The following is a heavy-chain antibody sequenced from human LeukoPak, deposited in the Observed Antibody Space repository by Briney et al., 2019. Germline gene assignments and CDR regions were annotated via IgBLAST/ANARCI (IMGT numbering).Heavy chain of an antibody. CDR2: INYSGGT. CDR3: AGGSYYYYYMAV. J-gene: IGHJ6*03. CDR1: GGTISSYY. V-gene: IGHV4-59*01. Sequence: KSSETLSLTCTVSGGTISSYYWSWIRQPPGKGLEWIGSINYSGGTNYNPSLKSRVTISVDTSKNQFSLKLSSVTAADTAVYYCAGGSYYYYYMAVWGKGTTVTISS.